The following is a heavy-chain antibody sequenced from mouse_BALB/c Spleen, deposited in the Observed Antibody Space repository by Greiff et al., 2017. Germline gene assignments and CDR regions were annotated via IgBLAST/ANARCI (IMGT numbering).Heavy chain of an antibody. V-gene: IGHV5-12-1*01. J-gene: IGHJ2*01. D-gene: IGHD4-1*01. CDR2: ISSGGGST. CDR1: GFAFSSYD. CDR3: ARLENWDYFDD. Sequence: EVQLVESGGGLVKPGGSLKLSCAASGFAFSSYDMSWVRQTPEKRLEWVAYISSGGGSTYYPDTVKGRFTISRDNAKNTLYLQMSSPKSEDTAMYYCARLENWDYFDDWGQGTTLTVSS.